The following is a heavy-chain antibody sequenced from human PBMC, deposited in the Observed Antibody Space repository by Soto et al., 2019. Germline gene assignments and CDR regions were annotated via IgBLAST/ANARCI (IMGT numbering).Heavy chain of an antibody. D-gene: IGHD6-13*01. Sequence: ASVKVSCKASGYTFTSYGISWVRQAPGQGLEWMGWISAYNGNTNYAQKLQGRVTMTTDTSTSTAYMELRSLRSDDTAVYYCALFIAAAGHPPVDYWGQGTLVTVSS. J-gene: IGHJ4*02. CDR3: ALFIAAAGHPPVDY. CDR2: ISAYNGNT. CDR1: GYTFTSYG. V-gene: IGHV1-18*01.